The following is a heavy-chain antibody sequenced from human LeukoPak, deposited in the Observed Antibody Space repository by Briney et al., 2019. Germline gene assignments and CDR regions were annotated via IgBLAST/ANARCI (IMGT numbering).Heavy chain of an antibody. CDR3: ARWRATVQGHYYYGMDV. CDR2: IYYSGST. J-gene: IGHJ6*02. V-gene: IGHV4-39*07. CDR1: GGSIGSTNYY. D-gene: IGHD4-17*01. Sequence: SETLSLTCTVSGGSIGSTNYYWGWIRQPPGKGLEWIGSIYYSGSTYYNPSLNSRVTISVDTSKNQFSLKLSSVTAADTAVYYCARWRATVQGHYYYGMDVWGQGTTVTVSS.